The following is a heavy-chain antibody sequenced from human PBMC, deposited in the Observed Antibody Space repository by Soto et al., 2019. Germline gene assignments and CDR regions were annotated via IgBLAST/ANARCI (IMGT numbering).Heavy chain of an antibody. Sequence: QVQLVQSGAEVKKPWASVKVSCKTSGYIFLSYGLSWVRQAPGQGLEWMGWIKPFDATTKYVQKFKGRVYMTIDTAPRSVYMELSSLRSDDTAVYYCVRDLDGSGSYYTAYWGRGPLVTVSS. CDR2: IKPFDATT. J-gene: IGHJ4*02. D-gene: IGHD3-10*01. V-gene: IGHV1-18*04. CDR1: GYIFLSYG. CDR3: VRDLDGSGSYYTAY.